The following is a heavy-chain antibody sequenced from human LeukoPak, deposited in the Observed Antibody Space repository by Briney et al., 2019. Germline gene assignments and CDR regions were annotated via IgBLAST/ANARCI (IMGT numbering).Heavy chain of an antibody. CDR1: GGSFSGYY. CDR3: ARGRVLRYFDRRYYFDY. Sequence: SETLSLTCAVYGGSFSGYYWSWIRQPPGKGLEWIGEINHSGSTNYNPSLKSRVTISVDTFKNQFSLKLSSVTAADTAVYYCARGRVLRYFDRRYYFDYWGQGTLVTVSS. CDR2: INHSGST. V-gene: IGHV4-34*01. J-gene: IGHJ4*02. D-gene: IGHD3-9*01.